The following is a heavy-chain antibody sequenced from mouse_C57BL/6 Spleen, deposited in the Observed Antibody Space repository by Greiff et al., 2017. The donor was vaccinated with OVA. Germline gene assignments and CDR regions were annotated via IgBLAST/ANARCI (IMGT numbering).Heavy chain of an antibody. CDR2: IDPSDSYT. J-gene: IGHJ1*03. Sequence: QVQLQQPGAELVLPGASVKLSCKASGYTFTSYWMHWVKQRPGQGLEWIGEIDPSDSYTNYNQKFKGKSTLTVDKSSSTAYMQLSSLTSEDSAVYYCARRTAVGVWYFDVWGTGTTVTVSS. D-gene: IGHD1-1*01. V-gene: IGHV1-69*01. CDR3: ARRTAVGVWYFDV. CDR1: GYTFTSYW.